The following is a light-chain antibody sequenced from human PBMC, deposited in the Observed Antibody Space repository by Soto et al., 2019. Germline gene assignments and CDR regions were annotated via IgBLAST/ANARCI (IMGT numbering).Light chain of an antibody. CDR1: QSVSSY. CDR2: DAS. V-gene: IGKV3-15*01. J-gene: IGKJ2*01. Sequence: EIVMTQSPATLSVSPGERATLSCRASQSVSSYLAWYQQKPGLPPRLLIYDASTRATGIPDRFSVSGSGTDFTLTFSSLQSADFAVYYCQQYSNWPPRFTFGRGTKLEIK. CDR3: QQYSNWPPRFT.